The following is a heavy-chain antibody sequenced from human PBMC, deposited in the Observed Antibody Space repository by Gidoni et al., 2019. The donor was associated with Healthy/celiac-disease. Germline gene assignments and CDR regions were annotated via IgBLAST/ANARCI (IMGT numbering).Heavy chain of an antibody. V-gene: IGHV3-72*01. CDR2: TRNKANSYPT. Sequence: EVQLVESGGGLVQPGGSLRLSCAASGFTFSDHYMDWVRQAPGKGLEWVGRTRNKANSYPTEYAASVKGRFTISRDDSKNSLYLQMNSLKTEDTAVYYCARGWGYFQHWGQGTLVTVSS. D-gene: IGHD1-26*01. J-gene: IGHJ1*01. CDR1: GFTFSDHY. CDR3: ARGWGYFQH.